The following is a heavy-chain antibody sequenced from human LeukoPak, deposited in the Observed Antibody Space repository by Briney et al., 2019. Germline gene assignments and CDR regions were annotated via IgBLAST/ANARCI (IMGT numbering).Heavy chain of an antibody. CDR2: ISSGGTKI. D-gene: IGHD6-13*01. CDR3: ARDFLAAGDY. J-gene: IGHJ4*02. V-gene: IGHV3-21*01. CDR1: GFIFSSYS. Sequence: GGSLRLSCEASGFIFSSYSINWVRQAPGKGLEWVSSISSGGTKIYYADSVKGRFTISRDNVKKSVYLQMNSLRVEDTAVYYCARDFLAAGDYWGQGTQVSVSS.